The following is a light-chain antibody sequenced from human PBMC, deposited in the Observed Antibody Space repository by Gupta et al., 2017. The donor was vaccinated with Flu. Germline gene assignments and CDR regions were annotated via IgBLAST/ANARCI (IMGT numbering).Light chain of an antibody. CDR2: GNS. Sequence: TISCTGSSSNIGAGYDVHWYQQPPGTAPKLLIYGNSNRPSGVPDRFSGSKSGTSASLAITGLQAEDEAAYYCQSYDSSRSVVVFGGGTKLTVL. CDR3: QSYDSSRSVVV. V-gene: IGLV1-40*01. CDR1: SSNIGAGYD. J-gene: IGLJ2*01.